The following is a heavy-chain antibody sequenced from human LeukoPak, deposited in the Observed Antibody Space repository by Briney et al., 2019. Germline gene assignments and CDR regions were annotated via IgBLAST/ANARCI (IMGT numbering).Heavy chain of an antibody. J-gene: IGHJ4*02. CDR3: ARVPRFLEWLFFDY. CDR1: GFTFSNYW. V-gene: IGHV3-7*01. Sequence: GGSLRLSCAASGFTFSNYWMSWVRQAPGKGLEWVANIKQDGSEKYYADSVKGRFTISRDNAKNSLYLQMNSLRAEDTAVYYCARVPRFLEWLFFDYWGQGTLVTVSS. D-gene: IGHD3-3*01. CDR2: IKQDGSEK.